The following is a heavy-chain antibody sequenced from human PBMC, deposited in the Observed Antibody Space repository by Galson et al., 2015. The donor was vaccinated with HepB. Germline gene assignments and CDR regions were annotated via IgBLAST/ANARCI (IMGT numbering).Heavy chain of an antibody. D-gene: IGHD3-9*01. CDR3: ARDDGGYYDILTGYYRGPFVY. V-gene: IGHV1-18*01. CDR1: GYTFTSYG. Sequence: SVKVSCKASGYTFTSYGISWVRQAPGQGLEWMGWISAYNGNTNYAQKLQGRVTMTTDTSTSTAYMELRSLRSDDTAVYYCARDDGGYYDILTGYYRGPFVYWGQGTLVTVSS. J-gene: IGHJ4*02. CDR2: ISAYNGNT.